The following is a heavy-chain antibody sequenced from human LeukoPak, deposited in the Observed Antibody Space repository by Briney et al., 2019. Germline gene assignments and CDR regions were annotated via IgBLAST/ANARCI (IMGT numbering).Heavy chain of an antibody. CDR2: IYDSGST. J-gene: IGHJ3*02. D-gene: IGHD3-3*01. Sequence: SETLSLTCTVSGGSISSGDYYWSWIRQPPGKGLEWIGYIYDSGSTYYNPSLKSRVTISGDTSKNQFSLKLSSVTAADTAVYYCARDSLPHYDFWSGDSGAFDIWGQGTMVTVSS. V-gene: IGHV4-30-4*08. CDR1: GGSISSGDYY. CDR3: ARDSLPHYDFWSGDSGAFDI.